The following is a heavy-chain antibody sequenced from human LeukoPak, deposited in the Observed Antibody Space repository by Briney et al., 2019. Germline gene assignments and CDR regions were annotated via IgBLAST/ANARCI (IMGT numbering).Heavy chain of an antibody. CDR1: GGSISSGGYY. Sequence: SETLSLTCTVSGGSISSGGYYWSWIRQHSGKGLEWIGYIYYSGSTYYNPSLKSRVTISVDTSKNQFSLKLSSVTAADTAVYYCARELVVVPAENWFDPWGQGNLVTVSS. V-gene: IGHV4-31*03. CDR3: ARELVVVPAENWFDP. CDR2: IYYSGST. D-gene: IGHD2-2*01. J-gene: IGHJ5*02.